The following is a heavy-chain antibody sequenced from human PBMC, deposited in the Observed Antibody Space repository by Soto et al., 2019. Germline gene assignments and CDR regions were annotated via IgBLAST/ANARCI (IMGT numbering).Heavy chain of an antibody. J-gene: IGHJ4*02. CDR1: GFTFSSYG. Sequence: QVQLVESGGGVVQPGRSLRLSCAASGFTFSSYGMHWVRQAPGKGLEWVAVISYDGSNKYYAASVKGRFTISDDNSKNTLYLQMNSLRAEDTAVYYCAKDRVDTAMDYWGQGTLVTVSS. CDR3: AKDRVDTAMDY. D-gene: IGHD5-18*01. V-gene: IGHV3-30*18. CDR2: ISYDGSNK.